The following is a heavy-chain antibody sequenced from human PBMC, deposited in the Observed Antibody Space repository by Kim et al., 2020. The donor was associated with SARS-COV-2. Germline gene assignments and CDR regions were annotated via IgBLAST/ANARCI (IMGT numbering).Heavy chain of an antibody. V-gene: IGHV3-74*01. J-gene: IGHJ6*02. Sequence: GGSLRLSCAASGFTFSTYWMHWVRQAPGKGLVWVSRINGDGSITTYADSVKGRFTVSRDNAKNTLYLQMNSLGAEDTAVYYCARKYNAGMDVWGQGTTVTVSS. CDR1: GFTFSTYW. D-gene: IGHD1-20*01. CDR3: ARKYNAGMDV. CDR2: INGDGSIT.